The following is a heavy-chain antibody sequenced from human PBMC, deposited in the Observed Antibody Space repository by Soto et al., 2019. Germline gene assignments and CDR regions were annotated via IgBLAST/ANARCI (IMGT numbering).Heavy chain of an antibody. D-gene: IGHD6-13*01. CDR3: ARGAAAGNFDY. Sequence: GGSLRLSCAASGFTFSSYDMHWVRQATGKGLEWVSAIGTAGDTYCPGSVKGRFTISRENAKNSLYLQMNSLRAGDTAVYYCARGAAAGNFDYWGQGTLVTVSS. J-gene: IGHJ4*02. V-gene: IGHV3-13*01. CDR2: IGTAGDT. CDR1: GFTFSSYD.